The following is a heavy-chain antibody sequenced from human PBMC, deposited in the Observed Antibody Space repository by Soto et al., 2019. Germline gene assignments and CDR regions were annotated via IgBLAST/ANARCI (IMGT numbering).Heavy chain of an antibody. V-gene: IGHV3-23*01. CDR2: ISGSGGST. D-gene: IGHD6-13*01. J-gene: IGHJ4*02. CDR1: GFTFGSYA. Sequence: GGSLRLSCAASGFTFGSYAVSWVRQAPGKGLEWVSAISGSGGSTYYADSVKGRFTISRDNAKNSLYLQMNSLRAEDTAVYYCARDRVDWTAAAGDYWGQGTLVTVSS. CDR3: ARDRVDWTAAAGDY.